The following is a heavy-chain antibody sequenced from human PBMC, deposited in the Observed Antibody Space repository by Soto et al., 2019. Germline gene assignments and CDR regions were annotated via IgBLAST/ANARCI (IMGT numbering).Heavy chain of an antibody. Sequence: ASVKVSCKASGYTFTSYGISWVRQAPGQGLEWMGWISAYNGNTNYAQKLQGRVTMTTDTSTSTAYMELRSLRSDDTAVYYCARDRPFWYYSDSSGYYPSDYWGQGTLVTVSS. D-gene: IGHD3-22*01. J-gene: IGHJ4*02. V-gene: IGHV1-18*04. CDR2: ISAYNGNT. CDR1: GYTFTSYG. CDR3: ARDRPFWYYSDSSGYYPSDY.